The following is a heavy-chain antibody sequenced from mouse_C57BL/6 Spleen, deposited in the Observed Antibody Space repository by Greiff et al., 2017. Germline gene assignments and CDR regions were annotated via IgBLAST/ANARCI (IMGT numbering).Heavy chain of an antibody. D-gene: IGHD1-1*01. Sequence: EVKLVESVAELVRPGASVKLSCTASGFNIKNNYMHWVKQRPEQGLEWIGRIDPANGNTKYAPKFQGKATITADTSSNTAYLQLSSLTSEDTAIYYCARCPYSYGSSPFDYWGQGTTLTVST. CDR3: ARCPYSYGSSPFDY. V-gene: IGHV14-3*01. J-gene: IGHJ2*01. CDR1: GFNIKNNY. CDR2: IDPANGNT.